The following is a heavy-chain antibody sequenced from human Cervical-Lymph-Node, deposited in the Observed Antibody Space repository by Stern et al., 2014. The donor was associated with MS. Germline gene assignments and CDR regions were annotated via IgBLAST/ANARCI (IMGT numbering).Heavy chain of an antibody. Sequence: QVQLVQSGSEVKKPGASVKVSCKASGYTFTNYGITWVRQAPGRGLEWMGWISAYNGDTNYAQNLQGRVTMTTDTSMTTAYMELRSLRSDDTAVYYCARTYVRAFDYWGQGSLGTVSS. CDR1: GYTFTNYG. CDR2: ISAYNGDT. V-gene: IGHV1-18*01. D-gene: IGHD3-16*01. CDR3: ARTYVRAFDY. J-gene: IGHJ4*02.